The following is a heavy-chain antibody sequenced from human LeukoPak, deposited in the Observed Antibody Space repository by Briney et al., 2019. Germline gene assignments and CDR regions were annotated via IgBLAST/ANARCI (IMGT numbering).Heavy chain of an antibody. Sequence: ASVKVSCKASGGTFSSYAISWVRQAPGQGLERMGGIIPIFGTANYAQKFQGRVTITTDESTSTAYMELSSLRSEDTAVYYCARDNTGGYCSGGSCYYYYYMDVWGKGTTVTVSS. CDR2: IIPIFGTA. J-gene: IGHJ6*03. CDR3: ARDNTGGYCSGGSCYYYYYMDV. V-gene: IGHV1-69*05. CDR1: GGTFSSYA. D-gene: IGHD2-15*01.